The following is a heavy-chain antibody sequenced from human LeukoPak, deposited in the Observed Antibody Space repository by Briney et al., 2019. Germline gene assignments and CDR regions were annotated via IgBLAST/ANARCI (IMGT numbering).Heavy chain of an antibody. J-gene: IGHJ5*02. CDR3: ARDIRSGFDQ. D-gene: IGHD2-15*01. Sequence: PGGSLRLSCAASGFTFSSYWMHWVRQAPGTGLVWVSRINSDASSTNYADSVKGRFTISRDNAKNTLYLQMNSLRAEDTAVYYCARDIRSGFDQWGQGTLVTVSS. CDR1: GFTFSSYW. V-gene: IGHV3-74*01. CDR2: INSDASST.